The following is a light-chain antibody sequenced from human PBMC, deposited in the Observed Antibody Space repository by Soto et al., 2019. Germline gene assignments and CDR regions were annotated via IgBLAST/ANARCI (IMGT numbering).Light chain of an antibody. CDR1: QSVSNNY. CDR2: GAS. J-gene: IGKJ4*01. CDR3: QQYGSSPPLT. Sequence: EIVLTQSPGTLSLSPGERATLSCRASQSVSNNYLAWYQQKPGQAPRLLIYGASNRATGIPARFSGSGSGTEFTLTISSLQSEDFAVYYCQQYGSSPPLTFGGGTKVDIK. V-gene: IGKV3-20*01.